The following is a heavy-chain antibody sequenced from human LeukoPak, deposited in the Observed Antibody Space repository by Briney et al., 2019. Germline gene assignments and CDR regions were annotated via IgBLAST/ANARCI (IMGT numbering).Heavy chain of an antibody. J-gene: IGHJ3*02. Sequence: SETLSLTCAVYGGSFSGYYWSWIRQPPGKGLEWIGEINHSGSTNYNPSLKSRVTISVDTSKNQFSLKLSSVTAADTAVNYCARGGYSGYDSSAFDIWGQGTMVTVSS. D-gene: IGHD5-12*01. CDR2: INHSGST. CDR1: GGSFSGYY. CDR3: ARGGYSGYDSSAFDI. V-gene: IGHV4-34*01.